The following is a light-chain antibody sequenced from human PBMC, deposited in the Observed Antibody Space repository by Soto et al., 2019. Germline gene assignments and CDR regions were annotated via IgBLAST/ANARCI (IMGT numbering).Light chain of an antibody. V-gene: IGKV1-27*01. CDR2: SAS. Sequence: DIQMTQSPSSLSASVGDRVTITCRASQGIDHFLAWYQQKPGKVPKLLIYSASTLQSGVPSRFSDNGSGTDFTLTITSLPPEDVATYYCQEHYSAPPVAFGPGTKVDV. J-gene: IGKJ3*01. CDR3: QEHYSAPPVA. CDR1: QGIDHF.